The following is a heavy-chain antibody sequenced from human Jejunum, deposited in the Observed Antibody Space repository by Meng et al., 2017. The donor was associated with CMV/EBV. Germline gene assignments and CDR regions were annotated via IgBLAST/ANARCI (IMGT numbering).Heavy chain of an antibody. CDR1: GFNFRKYE. J-gene: IGHJ4*02. D-gene: IGHD3-3*01. Sequence: ASGFNFRKYEMNWVRQAPGKGLEWIAYISSSGNDLNYADSVRGRFTISRDNAKNSLYLQMDSLRLEDTAVYYCARGDYDFWGGYWGQGTVVTVSS. V-gene: IGHV3-48*03. CDR2: ISSSGNDL. CDR3: ARGDYDFWGGY.